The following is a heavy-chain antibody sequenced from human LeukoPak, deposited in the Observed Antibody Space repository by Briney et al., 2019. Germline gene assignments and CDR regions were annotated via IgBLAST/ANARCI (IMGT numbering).Heavy chain of an antibody. J-gene: IGHJ4*02. D-gene: IGHD4-17*01. CDR1: GFTFSNHW. Sequence: GGSLRLSCAASGFTFSNHWMHWVRQAPGKGLMWVSRISRGASRTDYADSVKGRFTISRDDAKDTLYLQVNSLRVEDTAVYYCARDPTTVSNEAQYYFDYWGQGTLVTVSS. V-gene: IGHV3-74*01. CDR2: ISRGASRT. CDR3: ARDPTTVSNEAQYYFDY.